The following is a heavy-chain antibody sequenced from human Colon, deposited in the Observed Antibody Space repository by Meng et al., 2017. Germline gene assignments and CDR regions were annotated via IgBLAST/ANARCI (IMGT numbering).Heavy chain of an antibody. Sequence: GESLQISCSASGFTVSSYYLSWVRQAPGKGLGWVAIIYSGGSIYHADSVKGRFTISRDNSKNTLYLQMNSLRAEDTAGYYCARNSGSYPYYFDYWGQGSLVTVSS. CDR2: IYSGGSI. CDR3: ARNSGSYPYYFDY. D-gene: IGHD1-26*01. V-gene: IGHV3-53*01. CDR1: GFTVSSYY. J-gene: IGHJ4*02.